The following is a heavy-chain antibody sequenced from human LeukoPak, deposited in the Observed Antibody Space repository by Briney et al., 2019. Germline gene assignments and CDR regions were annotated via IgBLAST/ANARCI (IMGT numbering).Heavy chain of an antibody. J-gene: IGHJ4*02. CDR2: MFYSGDT. CDR3: ARHFGDSLTYFDY. V-gene: IGHV4-59*08. D-gene: IGHD3-3*01. Sequence: SSETLSLTCVVSGASIGSYFWSWLRQPPGKGLEWIGYMFYSGDTNYNPSLKSRVTISIDTSKNQFSLNLSSVTAADTAVYYCARHFGDSLTYFDYWGQGTLVTVSS. CDR1: GASIGSYF.